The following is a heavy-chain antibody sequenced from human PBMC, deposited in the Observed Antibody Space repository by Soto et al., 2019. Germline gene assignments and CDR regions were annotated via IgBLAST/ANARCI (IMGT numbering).Heavy chain of an antibody. CDR2: ISSSGSTI. V-gene: IGHV3-48*03. D-gene: IGHD1-1*01. Sequence: SGGSLRLSCAASGFTFSSYEMNWVRQAPGKGLEWVSYISSSGSTIYYADSVKGRFTISRDNAKTSLYLQMNSLRAEDTAVSYWAREDARTTLSSFGGNVERRYDYYGMDVWGQGTTVTVSS. CDR1: GFTFSSYE. CDR3: AREDARTTLSSFGGNVERRYDYYGMDV. J-gene: IGHJ6*02.